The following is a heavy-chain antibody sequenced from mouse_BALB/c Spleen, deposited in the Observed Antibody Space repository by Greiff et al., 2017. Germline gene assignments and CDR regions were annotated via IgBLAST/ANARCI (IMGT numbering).Heavy chain of an antibody. Sequence: EVKLMESGGGLVQPGGSLKLSCAASGFTFSSYGMSWVRQTPDKRLELVATINSNGGSTYYPDSVKGRFTISRDNAKNTLYLQMSSLKSEDTAMYYCARDGYYGSRDYWGQGTTLTVSS. D-gene: IGHD1-1*01. V-gene: IGHV5-6-3*01. J-gene: IGHJ2*01. CDR2: INSNGGST. CDR1: GFTFSSYG. CDR3: ARDGYYGSRDY.